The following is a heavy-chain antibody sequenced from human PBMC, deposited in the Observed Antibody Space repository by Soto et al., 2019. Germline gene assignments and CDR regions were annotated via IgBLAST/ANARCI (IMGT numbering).Heavy chain of an antibody. J-gene: IGHJ5*02. D-gene: IGHD3-10*01. CDR2: TSSDGSNK. CDR1: GFSLSFYG. CDR3: AKGPLGSSSYYTRLDL. Sequence: QVQLVESGGGVVQAGMSLRLSCAASGFSLSFYGMHLVRQAPGKGLEWVAVTSSDGSNKYYADSVKGRLTISRDNSKDTLYLQLYSLRPENTAVYYCAKGPLGSSSYYTRLDLWGQGTLVTVSS. V-gene: IGHV3-30*18.